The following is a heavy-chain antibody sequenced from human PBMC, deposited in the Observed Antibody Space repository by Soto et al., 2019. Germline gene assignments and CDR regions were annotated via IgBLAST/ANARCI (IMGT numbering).Heavy chain of an antibody. V-gene: IGHV3-30*18. CDR3: VKDKREWLLYRACFDY. J-gene: IGHJ4*02. CDR1: GFTFNRYG. D-gene: IGHD3-3*01. Sequence: GGSLRLSCVVSGFTFNRYGMHWVRQAPGKGLEWVAVISHDGGNKYYVDSVKGRFTISRDNSKNTVYLQMNSLRPEDTAVYFCVKDKREWLLYRACFDYWGQGTRVTVSS. CDR2: ISHDGGNK.